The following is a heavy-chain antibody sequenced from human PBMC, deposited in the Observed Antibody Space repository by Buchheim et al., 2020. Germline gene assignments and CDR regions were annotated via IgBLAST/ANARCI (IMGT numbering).Heavy chain of an antibody. Sequence: EVQLVESGGGLVQPGGFLRLSCAASGFSFSSYAMSWVRQAPGKGLEWVSAIRSGSFATHYADSVRGRFPISRDESKNALYLQMNSLRVEDTAVYYCAKDFPSSIWGQGTL. CDR3: AKDFPSSI. D-gene: IGHD6-6*01. CDR2: IRSGSFAT. J-gene: IGHJ4*02. V-gene: IGHV3-23*04. CDR1: GFSFSSYA.